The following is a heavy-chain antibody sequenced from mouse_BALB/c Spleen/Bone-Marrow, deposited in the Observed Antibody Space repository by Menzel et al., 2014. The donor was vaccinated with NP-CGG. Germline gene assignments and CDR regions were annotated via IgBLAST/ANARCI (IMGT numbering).Heavy chain of an antibody. CDR3: ARENYGSSPAY. CDR2: IDPYNGGT. Sequence: VQLQQSGPELVKPGASVKVSCKASGYAFTSYNMYWVKQSHGKSLEWIGYIDPYNGGTSYNQKFKGKATLTVDKSSSAANMYRNSLTPEDSAAYYCARENYGSSPAYWSQGTLVTVSA. D-gene: IGHD1-1*01. J-gene: IGHJ3*01. V-gene: IGHV1S135*01. CDR1: GYAFTSYN.